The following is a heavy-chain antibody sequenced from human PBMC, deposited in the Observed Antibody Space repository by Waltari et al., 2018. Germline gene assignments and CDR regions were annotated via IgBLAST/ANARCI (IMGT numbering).Heavy chain of an antibody. CDR2: IKSRITGGTT. V-gene: IGHV3-15*01. D-gene: IGHD2-8*02. J-gene: IGHJ4*02. CDR3: GDFTAFDY. CDR1: GFIFSTAW. Sequence: EVQLVESGGGLVEPGGSLSLSCGGPGFIFSTAWMHWARQAPGKGLEWVGRIKSRITGGTTEYGAPVKGRFTISRDDSKDTVYLQMNSLKTEDTGVYYCGDFTAFDYWGQGSLVIVSS.